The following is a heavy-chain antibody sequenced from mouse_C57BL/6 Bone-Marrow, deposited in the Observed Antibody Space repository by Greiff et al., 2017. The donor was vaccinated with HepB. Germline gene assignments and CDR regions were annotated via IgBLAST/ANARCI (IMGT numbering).Heavy chain of an antibody. D-gene: IGHD2-5*01. V-gene: IGHV5-12*01. CDR3: ARQGSNSFAY. CDR2: ISNGGGST. Sequence: EVKVVESGGGLVQPGGSLKLSCAASGFTFSDYYMYWVRQTPEKRLEWVAYISNGGGSTYYPDTVKGRFTISRDNAKNTLYLQMSRLKSEDTAMYYCARQGSNSFAYWGQGTLVTVSA. J-gene: IGHJ3*01. CDR1: GFTFSDYY.